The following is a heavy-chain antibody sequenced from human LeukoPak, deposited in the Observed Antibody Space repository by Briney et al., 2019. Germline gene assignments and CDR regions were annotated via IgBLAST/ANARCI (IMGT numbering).Heavy chain of an antibody. CDR3: AREKAYCGGDCLDNFDY. Sequence: SETLSLTCTVSGGSISSGGYYWSWIRQHPGKGLEWIGYIYYSGSTYYNPSLKSRVTISVDTSKDQFSLKLSSVTAADTAVYYCAREKAYCGGDCLDNFDYWGQGTLVTVSS. V-gene: IGHV4-31*03. J-gene: IGHJ4*02. CDR1: GGSISSGGYY. D-gene: IGHD2-21*02. CDR2: IYYSGST.